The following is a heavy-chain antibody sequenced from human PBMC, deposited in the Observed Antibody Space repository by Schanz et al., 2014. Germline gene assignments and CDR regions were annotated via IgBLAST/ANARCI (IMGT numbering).Heavy chain of an antibody. J-gene: IGHJ1*01. V-gene: IGHV3-30*18. CDR3: AKHRRDGYSNGIVQY. CDR1: GFTFSQYG. CDR2: ISYDGTNE. D-gene: IGHD5-18*01. Sequence: QVFLAESGGGVVQPGRSLRLSCAASGFTFSQYGMHWVRQAPGKGLEWVAVISYDGTNEYYAESVKGRFTISRDNAKNTFYLHMNSLRNEDTAVYFCAKHRRDGYSNGIVQYWSLGTLVAVSS.